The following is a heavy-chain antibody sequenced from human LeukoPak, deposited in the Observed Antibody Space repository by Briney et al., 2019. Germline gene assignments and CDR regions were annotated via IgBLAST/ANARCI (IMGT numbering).Heavy chain of an antibody. Sequence: GGSLRLSCAASGFTFSSYWMNWVRQAPGKGLEWVANIKQDGSEKYYVDSVKGRFTISRDNAKNSLYLQMNSLRAEDTAVYYCARAREYSSGWYRGLGFFDYWGQGTLVTVSS. CDR2: IKQDGSEK. J-gene: IGHJ4*02. CDR3: ARAREYSSGWYRGLGFFDY. V-gene: IGHV3-7*01. D-gene: IGHD6-19*01. CDR1: GFTFSSYW.